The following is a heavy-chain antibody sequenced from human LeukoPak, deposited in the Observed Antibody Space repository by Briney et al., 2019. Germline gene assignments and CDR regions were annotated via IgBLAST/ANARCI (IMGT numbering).Heavy chain of an antibody. D-gene: IGHD4-17*01. V-gene: IGHV4-59*01. J-gene: IGHJ4*02. CDR3: ARGRSTADY. CDR1: GGTISSYY. CDR2: IYYSGST. Sequence: PSEPLSLTCTVSGGTISSYYWSWIRQPPGKGLEWIGYIYYSGSTNYNPSLRSRVTISVDTSKNQFSLTLSSVTAADTAMYYCARGRSTADYWGQGTLVTVSS.